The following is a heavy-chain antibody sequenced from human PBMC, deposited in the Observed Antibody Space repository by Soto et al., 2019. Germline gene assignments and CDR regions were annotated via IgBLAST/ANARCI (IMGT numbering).Heavy chain of an antibody. CDR2: VYYSGST. CDR1: GGSISSSSYY. J-gene: IGHJ4*02. CDR3: ARQDDY. Sequence: QLQLQESGPGLVKPSETLSLTCTVSGGSISSSSYYWVWLRQPPGKGLEWIGSVYYSGSTYYNLPLKSRVLIAVDTSNTRFSRKLPSVAAAYPAVYYCARQDDYWGQGTLVPVSS. V-gene: IGHV4-39*01.